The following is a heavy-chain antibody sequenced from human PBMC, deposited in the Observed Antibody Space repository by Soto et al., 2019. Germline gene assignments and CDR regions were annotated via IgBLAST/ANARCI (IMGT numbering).Heavy chain of an antibody. CDR2: IIPIFGTA. V-gene: IGHV1-69*01. CDR3: ARDGGMHSGGIDY. J-gene: IGHJ4*02. CDR1: GGTFSSYS. D-gene: IGHD1-26*01. Sequence: QVQLVQSGAEVKKPGSSVKVSCKASGGTFSSYSINWVRQAPGQGLEWMGEIIPIFGTANYAQKFQGRVTITADESTSTAYVELSSRRSEDTAVYYCARDGGMHSGGIDYWGQGTLVTVSS.